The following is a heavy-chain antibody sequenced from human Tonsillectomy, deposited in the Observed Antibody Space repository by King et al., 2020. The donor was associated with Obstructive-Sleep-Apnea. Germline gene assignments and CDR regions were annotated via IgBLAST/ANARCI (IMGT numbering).Heavy chain of an antibody. V-gene: IGHV3-23*04. D-gene: IGHD6-19*01. CDR3: ANAWSSGWPFDY. Sequence: VQLVESGGGLVQPGGSLRLSCAASGFTFRSYAMSWVRQAPGKGLEWVSAISGSGCSTYYADSLKVRFTNPRDNSKNTLYLQMNSLRAEDTAVYYCANAWSSGWPFDYWGQGTLVTVSS. J-gene: IGHJ4*02. CDR1: GFTFRSYA. CDR2: ISGSGCST.